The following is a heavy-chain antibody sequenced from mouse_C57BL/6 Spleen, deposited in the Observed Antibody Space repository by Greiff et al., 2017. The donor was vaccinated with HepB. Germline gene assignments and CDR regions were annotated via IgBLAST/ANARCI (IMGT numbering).Heavy chain of an antibody. CDR2: IYPRSGNT. J-gene: IGHJ4*01. V-gene: IGHV1-81*01. D-gene: IGHD1-1*01. CDR3: ASSSYYYAMDY. CDR1: GYTFTSYG. Sequence: VQLQESGAELARPGASVKLSCKASGYTFTSYGISWVKQRTGQGLEWIGEIYPRSGNTYYNEKFKGKATLTADKSSSTAYMELLSLTSEDSAVYFCASSSYYYAMDYWGQGTSVTVSS.